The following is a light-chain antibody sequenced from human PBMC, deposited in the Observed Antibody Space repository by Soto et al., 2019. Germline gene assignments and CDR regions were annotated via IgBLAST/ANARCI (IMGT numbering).Light chain of an antibody. CDR1: QSVSNNY. Sequence: EIVLTQSPGTLSLSPGERATLSCRASQSVSNNYVAWYQQKPGQAPRLLIYGASSRATGTPDRFSGSGSGKDFTLTISRREPEDFAVYYCQQYGSSPRTFGQGTEVDIK. V-gene: IGKV3-20*01. J-gene: IGKJ1*01. CDR2: GAS. CDR3: QQYGSSPRT.